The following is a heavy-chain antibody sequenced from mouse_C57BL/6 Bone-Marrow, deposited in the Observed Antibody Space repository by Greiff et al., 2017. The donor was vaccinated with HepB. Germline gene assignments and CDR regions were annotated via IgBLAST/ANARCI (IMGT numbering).Heavy chain of an antibody. D-gene: IGHD4-1*01. V-gene: IGHV5-12*01. J-gene: IGHJ3*01. Sequence: EVQLQESGGGLVQPGGSLKLSCAASGFTFSDYYMYWVRQTPEKRLEWVAYISNGGGSTYYPDTVKGRFTISRDNAKNTLYLQMSRLKSEDTAMYYCARPLNGDEFAYWGQGTLVTVSA. CDR2: ISNGGGST. CDR1: GFTFSDYY. CDR3: ARPLNGDEFAY.